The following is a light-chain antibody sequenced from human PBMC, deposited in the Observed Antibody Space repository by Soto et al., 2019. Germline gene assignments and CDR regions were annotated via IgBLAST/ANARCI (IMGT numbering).Light chain of an antibody. J-gene: IGLJ1*01. V-gene: IGLV1-36*01. CDR2: YDD. Sequence: QSVLTQPPSVSEAPRQRVTISCSGSSSNIGNNAVNWYRQLPGKAPKLLIYYDDLLPSGVSDRFSGSKSGTSASLAISGLQSEDEADYYCAAWDDSLNGYVFGTGTQLTVL. CDR3: AAWDDSLNGYV. CDR1: SSNIGNNA.